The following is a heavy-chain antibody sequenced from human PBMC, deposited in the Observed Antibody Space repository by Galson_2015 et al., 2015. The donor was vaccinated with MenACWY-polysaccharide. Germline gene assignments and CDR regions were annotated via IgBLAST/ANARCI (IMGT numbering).Heavy chain of an antibody. Sequence: SLRLSCAASGFTFDDYAMHWVRQAPGKGLEWVASIRDDGTYTNYADSVKGRFTISRDNSKVTVYLQMNSLRAEDTALYYCAKETDPLAFDYWGQGTLVTVSS. CDR3: AKETDPLAFDY. V-gene: IGHV3-30*02. J-gene: IGHJ4*02. D-gene: IGHD1-14*01. CDR1: GFTFDDYA. CDR2: IRDDGTYT.